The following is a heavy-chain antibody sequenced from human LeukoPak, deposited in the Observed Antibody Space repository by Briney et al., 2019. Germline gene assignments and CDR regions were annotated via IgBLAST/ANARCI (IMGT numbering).Heavy chain of an antibody. V-gene: IGHV1-8*01. CDR1: GYTFTSYD. CDR3: ALEKWYDFAFDI. J-gene: IGHJ3*02. D-gene: IGHD3/OR15-3a*01. CDR2: MNPNSGNT. Sequence: ASVKVSCKASGYTFTSYDINWVRQATGQGLEWMGWMNPNSGNTGYAQKFQGRVTMTRDTSTSTVYMELSSLRSEDTAVYYCALEKWYDFAFDIWGTGAMVTVS.